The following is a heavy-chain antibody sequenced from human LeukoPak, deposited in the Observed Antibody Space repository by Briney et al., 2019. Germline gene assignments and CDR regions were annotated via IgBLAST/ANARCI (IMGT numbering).Heavy chain of an antibody. CDR3: ARDADYYDSSGDGGWFDP. CDR2: ISDYNGNT. CDR1: GYTFTSYG. V-gene: IGHV1-18*01. J-gene: IGHJ5*02. Sequence: ASVKVSCKASGYTFTSYGISWVRQAPGQGLEWMGWISDYNGNTNYAQKFQGRVTMTRDTSISTAYMELSRLRSDDTAVYYCARDADYYDSSGDGGWFDPWGQGTLVTVSS. D-gene: IGHD3-22*01.